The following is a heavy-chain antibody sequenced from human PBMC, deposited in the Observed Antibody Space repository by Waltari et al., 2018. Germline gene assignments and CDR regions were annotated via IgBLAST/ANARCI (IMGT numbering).Heavy chain of an antibody. CDR3: VKDVLSDCGGDCYSEH. V-gene: IGHV3-9*01. CDR2: ISWNSESI. D-gene: IGHD2-21*02. J-gene: IGHJ4*02. Sequence: EVQLVESGGGLVQPGRSLRLTCAASGFTFVAYAMHWVRQAPGKGLEWVAGISWNSESIGYADSVQGRFTISRDNAKNSMFLQIHSLRPEDTALYYCVKDVLSDCGGDCYSEHWGQGTLLTVSS. CDR1: GFTFVAYA.